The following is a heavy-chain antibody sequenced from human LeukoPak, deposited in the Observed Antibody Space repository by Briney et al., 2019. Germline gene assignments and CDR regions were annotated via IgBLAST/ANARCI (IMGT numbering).Heavy chain of an antibody. J-gene: IGHJ3*02. CDR1: GFTFSDYY. V-gene: IGHV3-11*04. Sequence: PGGSLRLSCAASGFTFSDYYMSWIRQAPGKGLEWVSYISSSSSTIYYADSVKGRFTISRDNAKNSLYLQMNSLRAEDTAVYYCARDHGPNLRYNWNVSAFDIWGQGTMVTVSS. D-gene: IGHD1-20*01. CDR3: ARDHGPNLRYNWNVSAFDI. CDR2: ISSSSSTI.